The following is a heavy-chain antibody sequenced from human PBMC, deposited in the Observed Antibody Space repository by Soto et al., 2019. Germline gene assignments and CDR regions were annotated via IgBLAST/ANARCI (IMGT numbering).Heavy chain of an antibody. Sequence: GGSLRLSCAASGFTFSSYWMSWVRQAPGKGLEWVANIKQDGNEKYYVDSVKGRFIISRDNAKNSRYLQMNSLRAEDTAVYYCARGITMVRGLITYYYFYYMDVWGKGTTVTVSS. CDR2: IKQDGNEK. CDR3: ARGITMVRGLITYYYFYYMDV. V-gene: IGHV3-7*01. CDR1: GFTFSSYW. J-gene: IGHJ6*03. D-gene: IGHD3-10*01.